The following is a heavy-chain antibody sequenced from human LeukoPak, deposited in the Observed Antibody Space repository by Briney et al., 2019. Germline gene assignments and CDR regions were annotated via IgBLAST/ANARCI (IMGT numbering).Heavy chain of an antibody. Sequence: GGSLRLSCAGSGFTFSDYYISWVRQAPGKGLEWDSYISGSGTTIYSADSLKGRFTISRDNAKNSLFLQMSSLRAEDTAVYYCARRTGHSYFDYWGQGTLVTVSS. CDR3: ARRTGHSYFDY. V-gene: IGHV3-11*01. CDR2: ISGSGTTI. CDR1: GFTFSDYY. J-gene: IGHJ4*02. D-gene: IGHD1-14*01.